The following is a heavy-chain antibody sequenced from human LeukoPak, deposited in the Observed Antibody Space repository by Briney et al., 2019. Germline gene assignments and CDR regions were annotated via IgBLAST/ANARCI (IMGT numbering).Heavy chain of an antibody. CDR2: ISVYNGNT. CDR3: ARLQWDSSGWYFNFDH. J-gene: IGHJ4*02. CDR1: GYTFSSYG. D-gene: IGHD6-19*01. V-gene: IGHV1-18*01. Sequence: ASVKVSCKASGYTFSSYGISWVRQAPGQGLEWMGWISVYNGNTKYTQKFQGRVTMTTDTSTSTAYMELRSLRSDDTAVYYCARLQWDSSGWYFNFDHWGQGSLVTVSS.